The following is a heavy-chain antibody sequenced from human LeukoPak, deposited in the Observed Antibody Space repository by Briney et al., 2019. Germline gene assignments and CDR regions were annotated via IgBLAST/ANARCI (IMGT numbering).Heavy chain of an antibody. CDR1: GFTFGSYA. Sequence: SGGSLRLSXAASGFTFGSYAMSWVRQPPGKGLEWVSAISATGGTIYYAESVKGRLSISRDNSKNTLYLQMNSLRAEDTAVYYCAKDYPDFDYWGQGTLVTVSS. CDR3: AKDYPDFDY. CDR2: ISATGGTI. J-gene: IGHJ4*02. V-gene: IGHV3-23*01.